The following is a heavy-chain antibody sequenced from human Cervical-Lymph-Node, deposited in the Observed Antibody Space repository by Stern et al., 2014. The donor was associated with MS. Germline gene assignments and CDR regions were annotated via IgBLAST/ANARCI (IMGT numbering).Heavy chain of an antibody. CDR2: MSFVGGTK. Sequence: DQLVESGGGVVQPGRSLTLSCAASGFSLSNSGMHWVRQAPGKGLEWVAVMSFVGGTKPSADHLKGRFMISRDIAHKPLFLQMNSLRPEDTAVYYCMGVGDAMHVWGQGTTVIVSS. V-gene: IGHV3-30*03. CDR3: MGVGDAMHV. CDR1: GFSLSNSG. J-gene: IGHJ6*02.